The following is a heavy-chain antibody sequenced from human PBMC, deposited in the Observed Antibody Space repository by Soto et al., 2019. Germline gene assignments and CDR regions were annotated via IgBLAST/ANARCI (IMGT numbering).Heavy chain of an antibody. CDR3: EREGYPPSVPPAYFQH. CDR2: ISSSGSTI. J-gene: IGHJ1*01. D-gene: IGHD5-18*01. V-gene: IGHV3-11*01. CDR1: GFTFSDYY. Sequence: QVQLVESGGGLVKPGGSLRLSCAASGFTFSDYYMSWIRQAPGKGLEGVSDISSSGSTIYYADSVKGQFTISRDNAKNALYLQMNSLRAEDTAVYYCEREGYPPSVPPAYFQHWGQGTLVTVSS.